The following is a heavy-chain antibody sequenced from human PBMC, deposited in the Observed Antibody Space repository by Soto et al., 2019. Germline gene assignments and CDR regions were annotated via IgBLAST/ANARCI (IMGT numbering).Heavy chain of an antibody. CDR2: INHSGST. D-gene: IGHD3-22*01. V-gene: IGHV4-34*01. CDR1: GGSFSGYY. Sequence: SETLSLTCAVYGGSFSGYYWSWIRQPPGKGLEWIGEINHSGSTNYNPSLKSRVTISVDTSKNQFSLKLSSVTAADTAVYYCARDLADYYDSSGYYYEGYNWFDPWGQGTLVTVSS. CDR3: ARDLADYYDSSGYYYEGYNWFDP. J-gene: IGHJ5*02.